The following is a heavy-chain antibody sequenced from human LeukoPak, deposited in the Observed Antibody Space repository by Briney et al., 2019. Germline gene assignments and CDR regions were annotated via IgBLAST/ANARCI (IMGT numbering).Heavy chain of an antibody. CDR3: AREIGVGQWLAIDS. CDR2: ISAYNGNT. J-gene: IGHJ4*02. CDR1: GYTFTSYG. Sequence: ASVKVSCKASGYTFTSYGISWVRQAPGQGLEWRGWISAYNGNTNYAQKLQGRVAMTTDTSTSTAYMELRSLRSDDTAVYYCAREIGVGQWLAIDSWGQGTLVTVSS. D-gene: IGHD6-19*01. V-gene: IGHV1-18*01.